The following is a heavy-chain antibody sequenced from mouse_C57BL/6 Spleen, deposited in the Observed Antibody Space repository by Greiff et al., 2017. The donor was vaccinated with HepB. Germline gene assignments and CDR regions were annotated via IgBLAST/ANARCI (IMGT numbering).Heavy chain of an antibody. Sequence: QVQLKQPGTELVKPGASVKLSCKASGYTFTSYWMHWVKQRPGQGLEWIGNINPSNGGTTYNEKFKSKATLTVDKSSSTAYMQLSSLTSEDSAVYYCASNYYGREDYFDYWGQGTTLTVSS. D-gene: IGHD1-1*01. J-gene: IGHJ2*01. CDR2: INPSNGGT. CDR1: GYTFTSYW. CDR3: ASNYYGREDYFDY. V-gene: IGHV1-53*01.